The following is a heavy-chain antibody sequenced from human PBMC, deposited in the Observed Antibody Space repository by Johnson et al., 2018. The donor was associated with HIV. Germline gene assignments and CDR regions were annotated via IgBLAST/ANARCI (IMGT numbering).Heavy chain of an antibody. Sequence: VQLVESGGGLVQPGGSLRLSCAASGFIFSNYWMSWVRQAPGKGLEWVANIKQDGNDKYYVDSVKGRFTISRDNAKNSLYLQMNSLRAEDTAVYYCARDGYSSGWYGNDAFDIWGQGTMVTVSS. CDR1: GFIFSNYW. J-gene: IGHJ3*02. V-gene: IGHV3-7*01. D-gene: IGHD6-19*01. CDR2: IKQDGNDK. CDR3: ARDGYSSGWYGNDAFDI.